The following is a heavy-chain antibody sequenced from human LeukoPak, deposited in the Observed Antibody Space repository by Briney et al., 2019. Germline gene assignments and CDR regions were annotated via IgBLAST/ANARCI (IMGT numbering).Heavy chain of an antibody. CDR3: ARSRSRYFDWLYQWDY. J-gene: IGHJ4*02. CDR2: INPSGGST. CDR1: GYTFTSYY. V-gene: IGHV1-46*01. Sequence: ASVKVSCKASGYTFTSYYMHWVRQAPGQGLEWMGIINPSGGSTSYAQKFQGRVTMTRDTSTSTVCMELSSLRSEDTAVYYCARSRSRYFDWLYQWDYWGQGTLVTVSS. D-gene: IGHD3-9*01.